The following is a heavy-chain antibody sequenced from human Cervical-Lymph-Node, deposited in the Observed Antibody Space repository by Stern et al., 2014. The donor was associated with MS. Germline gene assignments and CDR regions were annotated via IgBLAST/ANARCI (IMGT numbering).Heavy chain of an antibody. V-gene: IGHV4-4*02. CDR1: GDSISSSNW. D-gene: IGHD6-13*01. CDR2: IYHAGTT. Sequence: QVQLQESGPGLVKPSGTLSLTCAVSGDSISSSNWWSWVRQSPGKGLEWVGDIYHAGTTNYNSTLKSRHTLPETTPKNKFPLKLTFETAADTAVYYCVRALGSSSFRYWFDPWGQGTLVIVSS. CDR3: VRALGSSSFRYWFDP. J-gene: IGHJ5*02.